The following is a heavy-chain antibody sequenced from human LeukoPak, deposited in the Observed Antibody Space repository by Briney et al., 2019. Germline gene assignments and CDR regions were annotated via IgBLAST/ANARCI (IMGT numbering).Heavy chain of an antibody. D-gene: IGHD2-8*02. Sequence: SETLSLTCTVSGGSMNTYYWTWLRQPPGKGLEWIGHIHYSGSTDYNPSLKSRVTISIDTSKNQFSLRLSSATAADTAVYYCARFGSRRLVRGYYYYMDVWGKGTTVTVSS. CDR1: GGSMNTYY. CDR2: IHYSGST. V-gene: IGHV4-59*01. CDR3: ARFGSRRLVRGYYYYMDV. J-gene: IGHJ6*03.